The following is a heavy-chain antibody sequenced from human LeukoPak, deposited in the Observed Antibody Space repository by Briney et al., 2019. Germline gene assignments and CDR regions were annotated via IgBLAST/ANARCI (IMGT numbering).Heavy chain of an antibody. V-gene: IGHV3-21*01. D-gene: IGHD3-10*01. CDR3: ARLGSTEEFDP. Sequence: GGSLRLSCAASGFTFSSYSMNWVRQAPGKGLEWVSSISSSSSYIYYADSVKGRFTISRDNAKNSLYLQMNSLRAEDTAVYYCARLGSTEEFDPWGQGTLVTVSS. CDR1: GFTFSSYS. CDR2: ISSSSSYI. J-gene: IGHJ5*02.